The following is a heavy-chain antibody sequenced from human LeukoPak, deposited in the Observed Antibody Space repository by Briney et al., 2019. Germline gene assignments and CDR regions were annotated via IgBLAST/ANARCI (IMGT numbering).Heavy chain of an antibody. CDR2: IYSGGTT. CDR1: GFTVSGNY. V-gene: IGHV3-53*01. J-gene: IGHJ6*03. Sequence: GGSLRLSCAVSGFTVSGNYMSWVREAPGKGLEWVSLIYSGGTTYYADSVKGRFTISRDNSKNTLYLQMNSLRAEDTAVYYCAREMSGGSGRYYYYDMEVWGKEGTVTIAS. D-gene: IGHD3-10*01. CDR3: AREMSGGSGRYYYYDMEV.